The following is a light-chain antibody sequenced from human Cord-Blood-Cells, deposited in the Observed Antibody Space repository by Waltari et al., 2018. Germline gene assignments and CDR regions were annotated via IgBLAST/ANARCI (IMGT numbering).Light chain of an antibody. J-gene: IGLJ1*01. V-gene: IGLV2-23*02. CDR2: EVS. CDR1: SHDVGRYNL. Sequence: QSALTQPASVSGSPGQSLTISSTGTSHDVGRYNLGSWYQQPPGKAPQLMIYEVSKQPSGVSNRFSGSKSGNTASLTISGLQAEDEADYYCCSYAGSSTYVFGTGTKVTVL. CDR3: CSYAGSSTYV.